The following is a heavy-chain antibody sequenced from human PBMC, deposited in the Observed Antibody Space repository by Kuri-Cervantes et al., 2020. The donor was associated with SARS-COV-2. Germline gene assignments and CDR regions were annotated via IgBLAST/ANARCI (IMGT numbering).Heavy chain of an antibody. CDR2: IWYDGSNK. V-gene: IGHV3-33*01. CDR1: GFTFSSYG. Sequence: GESPKLSCAASGFTFSSYGMHWVRQAPGKGLEWVAVIWYDGSNKYYADSVKGRFTISRDNSKNTLYLQMNSLRAEDTAVYYCARDPLVGRSCSSTSCYRPPGYWGQGTLVTVS. D-gene: IGHD2-2*02. CDR3: ARDPLVGRSCSSTSCYRPPGY. J-gene: IGHJ4*02.